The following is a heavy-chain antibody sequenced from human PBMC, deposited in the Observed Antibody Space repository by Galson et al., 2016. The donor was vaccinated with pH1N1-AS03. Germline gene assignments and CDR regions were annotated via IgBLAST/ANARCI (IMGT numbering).Heavy chain of an antibody. D-gene: IGHD2-2*01. CDR2: INTDSGVT. CDR1: GYIFTGFY. CDR3: ARDPRGPCTSATCPTTYYFGMDV. Sequence: SVKVSCKASGYIFTGFYVHWVRQAPGQGLEWMGWINTDSGVTNYAQKFEAWVTMTRDTSVSPAYMELYGLKSDDTAVYYCARDPRGPCTSATCPTTYYFGMDVWGQGTTVIVSS. J-gene: IGHJ6*02. V-gene: IGHV1-2*04.